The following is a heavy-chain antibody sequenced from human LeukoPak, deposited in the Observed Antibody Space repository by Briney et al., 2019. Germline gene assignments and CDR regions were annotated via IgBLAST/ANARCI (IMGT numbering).Heavy chain of an antibody. CDR1: GFTVSSNY. V-gene: IGHV3-53*01. CDR3: VRGDYGDYTLFDY. CDR2: IYSGGST. D-gene: IGHD4-17*01. J-gene: IGHJ4*02. Sequence: PAGSLRLSCAASGFTVSSNYMSWVLQAPGKGLEWVSVIYSGGSTYYADSVKGRFTISRDNSKNTLSLQMNSLRAEDTAVYYCVRGDYGDYTLFDYWGQRTLGSASS.